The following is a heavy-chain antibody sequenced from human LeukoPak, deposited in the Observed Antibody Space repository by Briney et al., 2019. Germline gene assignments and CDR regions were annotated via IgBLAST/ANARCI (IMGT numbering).Heavy chain of an antibody. D-gene: IGHD4-11*01. J-gene: IGHJ4*02. V-gene: IGHV4-38-2*01. CDR2: IYHSGST. CDR3: ATVSADY. CDR1: SYSISSGYY. Sequence: PSETLSLTCAVSSYSISSGYYWGWIRQPPGKGLEWIGSIYHSGSTYYNPSLKSRVTISVDTSKNQFSLKLSSVTAADTAVYYCATVSADYWGQGTLVTVSS.